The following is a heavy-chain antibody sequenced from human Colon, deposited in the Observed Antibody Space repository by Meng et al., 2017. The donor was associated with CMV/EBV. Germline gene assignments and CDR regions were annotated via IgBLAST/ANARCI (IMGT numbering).Heavy chain of an antibody. CDR3: ARSARYYDILTGSYYFDY. Sequence: SIINNNGWSWVPQPPGEGLEWIGDVYHTGSINYNPSLQSRVTISVDTSNNQFSLKLRSVTAADTAVYYCARSARYYDILTGSYYFDYWGQGSLVTVSS. D-gene: IGHD3-9*01. CDR2: VYHTGSI. CDR1: SIINNNG. J-gene: IGHJ4*02. V-gene: IGHV4-4*02.